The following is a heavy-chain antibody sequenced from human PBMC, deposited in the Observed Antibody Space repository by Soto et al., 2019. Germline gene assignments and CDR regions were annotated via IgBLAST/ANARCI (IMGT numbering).Heavy chain of an antibody. CDR2: IWYDGSNK. J-gene: IGHJ4*02. CDR3: ARDLDSYGYVAFDY. V-gene: IGHV3-33*01. D-gene: IGHD5-18*01. Sequence: GGSLRLSCAASGFTFSSYGMHWVRQAPGKGLEWVAVIWYDGSNKYYADSVKGRFTISRDNSKNTLYLQMNSLRAEDTAVYYCARDLDSYGYVAFDYWGQGTLVTVSS. CDR1: GFTFSSYG.